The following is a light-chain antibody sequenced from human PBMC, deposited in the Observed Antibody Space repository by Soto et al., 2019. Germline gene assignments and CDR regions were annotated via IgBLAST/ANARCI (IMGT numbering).Light chain of an antibody. Sequence: EIVLTQSQRTLSLSPGERATLSCRASQSVSSSYLAWYQQKPGQAPRLLIYGASSRATGIPDRFSGSGSGTDFTLTISRLEPEDFAVYYCQQYGSSPSYTFGQGTKLEIK. J-gene: IGKJ2*01. CDR2: GAS. CDR3: QQYGSSPSYT. CDR1: QSVSSSY. V-gene: IGKV3-20*01.